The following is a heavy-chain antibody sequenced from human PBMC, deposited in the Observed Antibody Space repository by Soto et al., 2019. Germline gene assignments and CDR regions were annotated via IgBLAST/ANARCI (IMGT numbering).Heavy chain of an antibody. CDR1: NASISSRKW. CDR2: IYHSGSI. Sequence: PSETLSLTCTVSNASISSRKWWTWVRQTPGKGLEWIGEIYHSGSINQNPYLKSRVTMSLDKSKNQFSLKLTSVTAADTAVYYCASKFGELLADAFDIWGQGTVVTVSS. V-gene: IGHV4-4*02. J-gene: IGHJ3*02. CDR3: ASKFGELLADAFDI. D-gene: IGHD3-10*01.